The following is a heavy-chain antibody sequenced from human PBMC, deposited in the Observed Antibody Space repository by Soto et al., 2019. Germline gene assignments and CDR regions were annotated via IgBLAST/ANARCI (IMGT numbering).Heavy chain of an antibody. Sequence: GGSLRLSCAASGFTFSSYSMNWVRQAPGKGLEWVSYISSSSSTIYYADSVKGRFTISRDNAKNSLYLQMNSQRDEVTAVYYFARDRVTIFGVVIAFDIWGQGTMVTVSS. CDR1: GFTFSSYS. J-gene: IGHJ3*02. D-gene: IGHD3-3*01. CDR2: ISSSSSTI. V-gene: IGHV3-48*02. CDR3: ARDRVTIFGVVIAFDI.